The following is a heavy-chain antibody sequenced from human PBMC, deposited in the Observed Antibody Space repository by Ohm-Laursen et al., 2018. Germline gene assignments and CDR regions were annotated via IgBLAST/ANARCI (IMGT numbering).Heavy chain of an antibody. V-gene: IGHV1-24*01. D-gene: IGHD6-13*01. CDR1: GYTLTELS. CDR3: ARAGYSSSWKLGY. J-gene: IGHJ4*02. CDR2: FDHEDGET. Sequence: ASVKVSCKVSGYTLTELSMHWVRQAPGKGLEWMGSFDHEDGETIYAQKLQGRVTMTTDTSTSTAYMELRSLRSDDTAVYYCARAGYSSSWKLGYWGQGTLVTVSS.